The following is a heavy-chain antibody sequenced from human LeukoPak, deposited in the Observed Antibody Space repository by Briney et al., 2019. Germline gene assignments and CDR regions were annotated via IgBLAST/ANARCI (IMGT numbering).Heavy chain of an antibody. J-gene: IGHJ4*02. V-gene: IGHV3-30*02. CDR3: AKLYCSSTNCSGEVSDY. D-gene: IGHD2-2*01. CDR1: GFTFSSYG. Sequence: GGSLRLSCAVSGFTFSSYGMHWVRQAPGKGLEWVAFIRYDGSNKYYADSVKGRFTISRDNSKNTLYLQMNSLRADDTAVYYRAKLYCSSTNCSGEVSDYWGQGTLVTVSS. CDR2: IRYDGSNK.